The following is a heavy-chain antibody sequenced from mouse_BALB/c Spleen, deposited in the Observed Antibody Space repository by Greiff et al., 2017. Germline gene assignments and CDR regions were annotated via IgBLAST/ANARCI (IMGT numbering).Heavy chain of an antibody. Sequence: LVESGAELARPGASVTMSCKASGYTFTSYTMHWVKQRPGQGLEWIGYINPSSGYTNYNQKFKDKATLTADKSSSTAYMQLSSLTSEDSAVYYCARGGDRYDVGVDYGGQGTTLTVSS. CDR1: GYTFTSYT. V-gene: IGHV1-4*01. D-gene: IGHD2-14*01. J-gene: IGHJ2*01. CDR3: ARGGDRYDVGVDY. CDR2: INPSSGYT.